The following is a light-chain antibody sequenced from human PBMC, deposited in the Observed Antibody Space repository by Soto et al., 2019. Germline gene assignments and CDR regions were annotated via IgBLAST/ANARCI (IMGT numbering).Light chain of an antibody. CDR2: GAS. CDR1: QSVSSN. CDR3: QQYNNWPPYT. Sequence: EIVMTQSPATLSVSPGERATLSCRSSQSVSSNLAWYQQKPGQAPRLLIYGASTRATGIQARFSGSGSGTEFTLTISRLQSEDFAVYYCQQYNNWPPYTFGQGTQLEIK. J-gene: IGKJ2*01. V-gene: IGKV3-15*01.